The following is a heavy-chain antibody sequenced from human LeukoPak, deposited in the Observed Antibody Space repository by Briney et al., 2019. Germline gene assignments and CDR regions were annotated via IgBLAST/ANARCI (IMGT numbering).Heavy chain of an antibody. J-gene: IGHJ4*02. CDR3: ARRGRSGSYPPSLLDY. Sequence: GGSLRLSCAASGFTFSSYAMHWVRQAPGKGLEWVAVISYDGSNKYYADSVKGRFTISRDNSKNTLYLQMNSLRAEDTAGYYCARRGRSGSYPPSLLDYWGQGTLVTVSS. V-gene: IGHV3-30-3*01. CDR1: GFTFSSYA. D-gene: IGHD1-26*01. CDR2: ISYDGSNK.